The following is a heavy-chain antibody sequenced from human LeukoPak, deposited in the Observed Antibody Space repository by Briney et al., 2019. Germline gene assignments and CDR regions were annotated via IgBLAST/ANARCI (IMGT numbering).Heavy chain of an antibody. CDR3: ASAYCSGGSCYSRLYYYYMDV. V-gene: IGHV3-20*04. CDR1: GFTFDDYG. J-gene: IGHJ6*03. D-gene: IGHD2-15*01. Sequence: GGSLRLSCAASGFTFDDYGMSWVRQAPGKGLEWVSGINWNGGSTGYADSVKGRFTISRDNAKNSLYLQMNSLRAEDTALYYCASAYCSGGSCYSRLYYYYMDVWGKGTTVTVSS. CDR2: INWNGGST.